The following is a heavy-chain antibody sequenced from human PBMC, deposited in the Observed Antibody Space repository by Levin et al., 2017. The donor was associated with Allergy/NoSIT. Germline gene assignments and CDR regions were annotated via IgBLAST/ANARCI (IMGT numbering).Heavy chain of an antibody. Sequence: KVSCKGSGYSFTSYWIDWVRQMPGKGLEWMGIIYPGDSDTRYSPSFQGQVTISADKSTSTAYLQWSSVKASDTATYYCARHWNYYGSGSYSDYWGQGTLVTVSS. J-gene: IGHJ4*02. CDR1: GYSFTSYW. CDR3: ARHWNYYGSGSYSDY. D-gene: IGHD3-10*01. CDR2: IYPGDSDT. V-gene: IGHV5-51*01.